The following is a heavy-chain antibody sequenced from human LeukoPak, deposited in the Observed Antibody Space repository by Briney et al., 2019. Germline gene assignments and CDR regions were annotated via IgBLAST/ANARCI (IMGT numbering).Heavy chain of an antibody. J-gene: IGHJ4*02. Sequence: GGSLRLSCAASGFTFSSYAMSWVRQAPGKGLEWVSAISDSGGSTYYADSVKGRFTIPRDNSKNTLYLQMNSLRAEDTAVYYCAKDGVYSWPFDYWGQGTLVTVSS. V-gene: IGHV3-23*01. CDR3: AKDGVYSWPFDY. D-gene: IGHD5-18*01. CDR2: ISDSGGST. CDR1: GFTFSSYA.